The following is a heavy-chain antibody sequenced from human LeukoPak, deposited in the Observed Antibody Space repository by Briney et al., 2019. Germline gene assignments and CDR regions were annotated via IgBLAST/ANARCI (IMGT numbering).Heavy chain of an antibody. CDR3: ARDDYSNYVDY. D-gene: IGHD4-11*01. CDR1: GFTFSSYA. V-gene: IGHV3-23*01. Sequence: PGGSLRLSCAASGFTFSSYAMSWVRQAPGKGLEWVSAISGSGGSTYYADSVKGRFTISRDNAKNSLYLQMNSLRAEDTAVYYCARDDYSNYVDYWGQGTLVTVSS. CDR2: ISGSGGST. J-gene: IGHJ4*02.